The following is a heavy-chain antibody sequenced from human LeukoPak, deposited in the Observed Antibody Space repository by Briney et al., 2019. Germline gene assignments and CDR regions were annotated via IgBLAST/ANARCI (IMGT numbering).Heavy chain of an antibody. D-gene: IGHD3-10*01. CDR1: GFTFSSYA. J-gene: IGHJ4*02. V-gene: IGHV3-23*01. CDR3: ARDRNYFEALHRSY. Sequence: PPGGSLGLSCAASGFTFSSYAMSWVRQAPGKGLEWVSSVTGNGVNTFHADSVKGRFTISRDNSKNMLYLQINSLRAEDTAVYYCARDRNYFEALHRSYWGQGTLVTVSS. CDR2: VTGNGVNT.